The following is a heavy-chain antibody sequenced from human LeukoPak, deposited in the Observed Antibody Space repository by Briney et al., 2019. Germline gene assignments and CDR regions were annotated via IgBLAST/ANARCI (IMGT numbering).Heavy chain of an antibody. Sequence: SETLSLTRTVSGGSISSSSYYWGWIRQPPGKGLEWIGYIYYSGSTNYNPSLKSRVNILVDTSKNQFSLKLSSVTAADTAIFYCARSIVGPGTSYFDQWGQGTLVTVSS. CDR2: IYYSGST. J-gene: IGHJ4*02. CDR3: ARSIVGPGTSYFDQ. D-gene: IGHD6-13*01. V-gene: IGHV4-61*05. CDR1: GGSISSSSYY.